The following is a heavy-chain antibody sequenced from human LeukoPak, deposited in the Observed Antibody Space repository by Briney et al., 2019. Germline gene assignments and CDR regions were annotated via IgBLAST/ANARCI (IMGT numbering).Heavy chain of an antibody. D-gene: IGHD3-10*01. CDR1: GGSISSYY. Sequence: SETLSLTCTVSGGSISSYYWSWIRQPPGKGLEWIGYIYYSGSTNYNPSLKSRVTISVDTSKNQFPLKLSSVTAADTAVYYCARDNPYGPFDIWGQGTMVTVSS. J-gene: IGHJ3*02. V-gene: IGHV4-59*01. CDR2: IYYSGST. CDR3: ARDNPYGPFDI.